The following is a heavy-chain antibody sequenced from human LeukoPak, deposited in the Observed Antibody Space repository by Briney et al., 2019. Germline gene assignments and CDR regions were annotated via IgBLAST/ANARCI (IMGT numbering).Heavy chain of an antibody. CDR3: ASVFGY. D-gene: IGHD3-10*01. J-gene: IGHJ4*02. V-gene: IGHV4-4*07. CDR2: IDTSGST. CDR1: GGSISTDY. Sequence: NPSETLSLTCTVSGGSISTDYWTWIRQPAGKGLEWIGLIDTSGSTSYNPSLKSRVTMSVDTSKNQFSLKLTSVTAADTAGYYCASVFGYWGQGTLVTVSS.